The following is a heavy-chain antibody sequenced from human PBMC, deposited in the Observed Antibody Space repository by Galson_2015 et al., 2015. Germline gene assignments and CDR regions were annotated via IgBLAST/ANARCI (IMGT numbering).Heavy chain of an antibody. CDR3: AREGAQKKRTPGVAFDK. Sequence: CAISGDSVSTDYAAWNWIRQSPSRGLEWLGRTYYRSKWYYDYALSVRSRISINADTSKNQFSLRLKSVTPDDTAMYFCAREGAQKKRTPGVAFDKWGQGTMVTVSS. D-gene: IGHD1-14*01. CDR2: TYYRSKWYY. V-gene: IGHV6-1*01. CDR1: GDSVSTDYAA. J-gene: IGHJ3*02.